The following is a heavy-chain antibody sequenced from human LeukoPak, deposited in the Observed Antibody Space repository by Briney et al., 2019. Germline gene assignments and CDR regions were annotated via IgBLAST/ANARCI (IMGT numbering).Heavy chain of an antibody. D-gene: IGHD6-6*01. Sequence: PSETLSLTCTVSGGSISSSSYYWGWIRQPPGKGLEWIGSIYYSGSTNYNPSLKSRVTISVDTSKNQFSLKLSSVTAADTAVYYCAVTLVRDYYYYYMDVWGKGTTVTVSS. CDR2: IYYSGST. CDR1: GGSISSSSYY. J-gene: IGHJ6*03. V-gene: IGHV4-39*07. CDR3: AVTLVRDYYYYYMDV.